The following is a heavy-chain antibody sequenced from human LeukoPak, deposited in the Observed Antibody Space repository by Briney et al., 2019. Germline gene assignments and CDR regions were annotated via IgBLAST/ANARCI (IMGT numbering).Heavy chain of an antibody. CDR1: GYTFTGYY. D-gene: IGHD3-16*01. CDR2: INPNSGGT. CDR3: AREDVSAYYFDY. Sequence: GASVKVSCKASGYTFTGYYMHWVRQAPGQGLEWMGRINPNSGGTNYAQKFQGRVTMTRDTSISTAYMELSRLRSDDMAVYYCAREDVSAYYFDYWGQGTLVTVSS. V-gene: IGHV1-2*06. J-gene: IGHJ4*02.